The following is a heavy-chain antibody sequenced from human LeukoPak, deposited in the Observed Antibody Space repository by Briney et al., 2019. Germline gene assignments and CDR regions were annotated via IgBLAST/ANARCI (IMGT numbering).Heavy chain of an antibody. CDR3: VKDNPLDY. V-gene: IGHV3-30*02. CDR1: GFTFNNYG. J-gene: IGHJ4*02. CDR2: IRYDGTSE. D-gene: IGHD1-14*01. Sequence: GGSLRLSCGASGFTFNNYGMLWVRQAPGKGLDWVAFIRYDGTSEYYADSVKGRFTISRDNSKNTLFLQMNSLRPEDTAVYYCVKDNPLDYWGQGTLVIVSS.